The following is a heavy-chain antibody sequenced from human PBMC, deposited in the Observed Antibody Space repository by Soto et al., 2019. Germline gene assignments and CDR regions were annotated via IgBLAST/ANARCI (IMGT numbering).Heavy chain of an antibody. D-gene: IGHD2-2*01. V-gene: IGHV3-23*01. Sequence: PGGSLRLSCAASAFTFRNYAMSWVRQAPGKGLEWVSAIGDSGATTYYADSVKGRFNISRDNSKNTLYLQMNNLRAEDTAFYYCAKDRSSTSCYGFDYWGPGALVTVSS. CDR1: AFTFRNYA. CDR3: AKDRSSTSCYGFDY. J-gene: IGHJ4*02. CDR2: IGDSGATT.